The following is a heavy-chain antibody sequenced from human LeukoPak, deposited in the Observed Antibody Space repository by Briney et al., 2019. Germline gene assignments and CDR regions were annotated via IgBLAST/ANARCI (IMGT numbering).Heavy chain of an antibody. CDR1: GFTFSSYS. D-gene: IGHD6-13*01. Sequence: GRSLRLSCVASGFTFSSYSMNWVRQAPGKGLEWVSSISSSSSYIYYADSVKGRFTISRDNAKNSLYLQMNSLRAEDTAVYYCARPRGIAAADFDYWGQGTLVTVSP. V-gene: IGHV3-21*01. CDR2: ISSSSSYI. J-gene: IGHJ4*02. CDR3: ARPRGIAAADFDY.